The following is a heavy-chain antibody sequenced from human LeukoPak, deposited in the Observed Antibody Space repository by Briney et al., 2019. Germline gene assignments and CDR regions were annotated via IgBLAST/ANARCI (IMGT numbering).Heavy chain of an antibody. J-gene: IGHJ4*02. V-gene: IGHV4-59*08. CDR2: IYYTGKI. CDR3: VRRDTGWNYFDY. D-gene: IGHD6-19*01. Sequence: PSETLSLTCAVSGGSINSHYWGWLRQPPGKGLQWIGDIYYTGKINYNPSLKSRVTITLDTSKDHLSLNLTSVLAADTAIYYCVRRDTGWNYFDYWGQGILVTVSS. CDR1: GGSINSHY.